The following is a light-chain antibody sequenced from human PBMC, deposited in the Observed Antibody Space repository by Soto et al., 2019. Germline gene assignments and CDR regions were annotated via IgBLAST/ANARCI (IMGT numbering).Light chain of an antibody. J-gene: IGLJ2*01. CDR1: SSNIGAGYD. Sequence: QSVLTQPPSVSGAPGPRVTISCTGSSSNIGAGYDVHWYQQLPGTAPKLLIYGNSNRPSGVPDRFSGSKSGTSASLAITGLQAEDEADYYCQSYDSSLSGYLVFGGGTKLTVL. V-gene: IGLV1-40*01. CDR2: GNS. CDR3: QSYDSSLSGYLV.